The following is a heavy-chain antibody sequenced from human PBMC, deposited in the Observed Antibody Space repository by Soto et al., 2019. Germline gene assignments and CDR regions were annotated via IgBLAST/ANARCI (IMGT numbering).Heavy chain of an antibody. Sequence: QVQLVESGGGVVQPGRSLRLSCAASGFTFSSYAMHWVRQAPGKGLEWVAVISYDGSNKYYADSVKGRFTISRDNSKNTLYLQMNSLRAEDTAVYYWAGGRWLQSDYWGQGTLVTVSS. D-gene: IGHD5-12*01. CDR2: ISYDGSNK. CDR1: GFTFSSYA. J-gene: IGHJ4*02. CDR3: AGGRWLQSDY. V-gene: IGHV3-30-3*01.